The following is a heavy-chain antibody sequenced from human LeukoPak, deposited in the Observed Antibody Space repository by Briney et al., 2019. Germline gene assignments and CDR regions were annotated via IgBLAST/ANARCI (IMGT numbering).Heavy chain of an antibody. D-gene: IGHD6-13*01. V-gene: IGHV3-74*01. CDR1: GFTFSSYA. CDR3: ASASSHRIAAGGDY. CDR2: INSDGSSR. Sequence: GGSLRLSCAASGFTFSSYAMSWVRQAPGEGLVWVSRINSDGSSRNYADSVKGRFTISRGNAKNTLYLQMNSLRAEDTAVYYCASASSHRIAAGGDYWGQGTLVTVSS. J-gene: IGHJ4*02.